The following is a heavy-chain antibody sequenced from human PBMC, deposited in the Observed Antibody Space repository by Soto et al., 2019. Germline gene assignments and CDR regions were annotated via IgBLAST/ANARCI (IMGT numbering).Heavy chain of an antibody. CDR2: ISSSSSTI. D-gene: IGHD2-2*01. CDR1: GFTFSSYS. CDR3: ARRGRYCSSTSCSAPYYYYDMDV. J-gene: IGHJ6*02. Sequence: GGSLRLSCAASGFTFSSYSMNWVRQAPGKGLEWVSYISSSSSTIYYADSVKGRFTISRDNAKNSLYLQMNSLRAEDTAVYYCARRGRYCSSTSCSAPYYYYDMDVWGQGTTVTVSS. V-gene: IGHV3-48*01.